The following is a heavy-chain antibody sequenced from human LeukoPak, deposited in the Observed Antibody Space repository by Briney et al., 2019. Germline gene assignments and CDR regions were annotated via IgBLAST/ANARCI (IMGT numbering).Heavy chain of an antibody. Sequence: SETVSLTCTVSGYSISSGYYWGWIRQPPGKGLEWIGSIYHSGSTFYNPSLKSRVTISVDTSKNQFPLWLTSVTAADTAVYYCARLSGIYCDRGSCFNYFDSWGQGALVTVSS. J-gene: IGHJ5*01. CDR2: IYHSGST. CDR1: GYSISSGYY. V-gene: IGHV4-38-2*02. CDR3: ARLSGIYCDRGSCFNYFDS. D-gene: IGHD2-15*01.